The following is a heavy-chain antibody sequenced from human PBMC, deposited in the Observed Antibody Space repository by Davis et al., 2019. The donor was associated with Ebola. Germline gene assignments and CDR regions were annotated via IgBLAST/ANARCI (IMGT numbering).Heavy chain of an antibody. Sequence: ASVKVSCKASGYTFTSYGISWVRQAPGQGLEWMGWISAYNGNTNYAQKLQGRVTMTTDTSTSTAYMELRSLRSDDTAVYYSAREGYCSSTSCHYTFPPPENYYYYYGMDVWGQGTTVTVSS. CDR2: ISAYNGNT. J-gene: IGHJ6*02. CDR1: GYTFTSYG. V-gene: IGHV1-18*01. D-gene: IGHD2-2*01. CDR3: AREGYCSSTSCHYTFPPPENYYYYYGMDV.